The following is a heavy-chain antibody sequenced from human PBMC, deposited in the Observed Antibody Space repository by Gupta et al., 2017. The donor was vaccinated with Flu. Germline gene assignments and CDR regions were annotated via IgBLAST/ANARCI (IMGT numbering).Heavy chain of an antibody. CDR3: ARAGGGGWYGMVAFDI. CDR2: IWYDGSNK. Sequence: QVQLVESGGGVVQPGRSLRLSCAASGFTFSSYGMHWVRQAPGKGLEWVAVIWYDGSNKYYADSVKGRFTISRDNSKNTLYLQMNSLRAEDTAVYYCARAGGGGWYGMVAFDIWGQGTMVTVSS. D-gene: IGHD6-19*01. CDR1: GFTFSSYG. V-gene: IGHV3-33*01. J-gene: IGHJ3*02.